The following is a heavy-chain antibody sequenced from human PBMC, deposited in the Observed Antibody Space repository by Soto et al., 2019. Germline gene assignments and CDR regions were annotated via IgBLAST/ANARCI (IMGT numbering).Heavy chain of an antibody. CDR1: GFAFSRFW. J-gene: IGHJ4*02. Sequence: GGTLRPSCAASGFAFSRFWTHLLRQAPGKGLVWVSRINNDGSATTYADSVKGRFTISRDNAKNTLYLQMNSLRVEDTAVYYCAAPLTGTTKTFDSWGQGTLVTVSS. D-gene: IGHD1-1*01. CDR2: INNDGSAT. V-gene: IGHV3-74*01. CDR3: AAPLTGTTKTFDS.